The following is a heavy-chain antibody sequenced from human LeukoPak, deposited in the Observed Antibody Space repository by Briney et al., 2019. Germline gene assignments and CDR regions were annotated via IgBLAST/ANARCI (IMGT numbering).Heavy chain of an antibody. CDR3: AKGGSSSLYFDYWDY. CDR1: GFSFSNYG. D-gene: IGHD6-6*01. J-gene: IGHJ4*02. V-gene: IGHV3-30*02. CDR2: VRYDGSNT. Sequence: GGSLRLSCAASGFSFSNYGMHWVRQAPGKGLEWVAFVRYDGSNTYYADSVKGRFTISRDNSDNTVYLQMNSLRAEDTAMYYCAKGGSSSLYFDYWDYWGQGTLVTVSS.